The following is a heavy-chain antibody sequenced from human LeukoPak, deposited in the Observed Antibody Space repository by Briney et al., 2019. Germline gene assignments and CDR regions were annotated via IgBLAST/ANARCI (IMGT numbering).Heavy chain of an antibody. V-gene: IGHV4-39*07. CDR2: IYYSGST. J-gene: IGHJ3*02. Sequence: SETLSLTCTVSGGSISSSSYYWGWIRQPPGKGLEWIGSIYYSGSTYYNPSLKSRVTISVDTSKNQFSLKMSSVTAADTAVYSCARDIRLTVAGNAFDIWGQGTMVTVSS. CDR3: ARDIRLTVAGNAFDI. CDR1: GGSISSSSYY. D-gene: IGHD6-19*01.